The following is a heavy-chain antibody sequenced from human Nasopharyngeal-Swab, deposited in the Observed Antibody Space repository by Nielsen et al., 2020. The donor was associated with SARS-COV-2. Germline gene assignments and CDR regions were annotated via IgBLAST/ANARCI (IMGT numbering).Heavy chain of an antibody. V-gene: IGHV4-59*01. Sequence: GSLRLSCTVFGGSISSYYWSWIRQPPGKGLEWIGYIYYSGSTNYNPSLKSRVTISVDTSKNQFSLKLSSVTAADTAVYYCAREFGTRDAFDIWGQGTVVTVSS. D-gene: IGHD1-1*01. CDR3: AREFGTRDAFDI. CDR2: IYYSGST. CDR1: GGSISSYY. J-gene: IGHJ3*02.